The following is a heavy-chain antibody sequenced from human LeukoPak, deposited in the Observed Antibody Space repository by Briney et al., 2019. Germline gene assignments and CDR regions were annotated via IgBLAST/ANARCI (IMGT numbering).Heavy chain of an antibody. CDR1: GFTFSTYA. J-gene: IGHJ6*02. Sequence: QPGGSLRLSCAASGFTFSTYAMSWVRQAPGKGLEWVSVISDSGDSTYYADSVKGRFTVSRDNSKNTLYLQMNSLRPEDTALYYCAKGVTGSCYSSMDVWGQGTTVAVSS. CDR2: ISDSGDST. CDR3: AKGVTGSCYSSMDV. V-gene: IGHV3-23*01. D-gene: IGHD2-15*01.